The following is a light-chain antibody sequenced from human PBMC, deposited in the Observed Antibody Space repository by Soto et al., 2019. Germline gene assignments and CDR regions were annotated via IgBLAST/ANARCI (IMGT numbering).Light chain of an antibody. Sequence: DIQMTQSPSTLSASVGDRVTITCRASQSISSWLAWYQQKPGKAPKLLIYAASSLQSGVPSRFIGSGSGTEFTLTISSLQPEDFATYYCQHFKSFPITFGQGTRLEIK. CDR3: QHFKSFPIT. CDR2: AAS. V-gene: IGKV1-5*01. CDR1: QSISSW. J-gene: IGKJ5*01.